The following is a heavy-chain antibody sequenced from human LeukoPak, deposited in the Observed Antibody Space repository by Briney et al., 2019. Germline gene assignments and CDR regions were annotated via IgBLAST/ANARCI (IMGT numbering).Heavy chain of an antibody. Sequence: GGSLRLSCAVSGFTLSNYGMSWVRQAPGKGLEWVAGIRGSGGSTNYADSVKGRFTISRDNLKNTLYLQMNSLRAEDTAVYFCARRGVVIRVILVGFHKEAYYFDSWGQGALVSVSS. CDR1: GFTLSNYG. CDR3: ARRGVVIRVILVGFHKEAYYFDS. J-gene: IGHJ4*02. V-gene: IGHV3-23*01. CDR2: IRGSGGST. D-gene: IGHD3-10*01.